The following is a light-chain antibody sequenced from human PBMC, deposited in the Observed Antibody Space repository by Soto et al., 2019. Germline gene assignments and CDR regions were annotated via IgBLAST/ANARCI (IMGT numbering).Light chain of an antibody. CDR2: DAS. CDR1: QSISIY. J-gene: IGKJ1*01. CDR3: QQYDNHPWT. Sequence: QMSQPRSSVASSVGDSETITCRSSQSISIYLNWYQQKPGKAPKLLIYDASNLETGVPSRFSGSGSGTDFTFTISSLQPGDIATYWCQQYDNHPWTFGQGTKVDIK. V-gene: IGKV1-33*01.